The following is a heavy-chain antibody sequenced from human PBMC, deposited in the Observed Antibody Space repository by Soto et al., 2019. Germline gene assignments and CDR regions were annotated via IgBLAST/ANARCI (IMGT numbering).Heavy chain of an antibody. Sequence: SETLSLTCTVSGGSISSYYWSWIRQPPGKGLEWIGYIYYSGSTEYNPSLKSRVTIPVDTSKNQFSLKLSSVTAADTAVYYCARHLSTTAAPLPFDYWGQGTLVTVSS. D-gene: IGHD1-1*01. CDR1: GGSISSYY. J-gene: IGHJ4*02. V-gene: IGHV4-59*08. CDR2: IYYSGST. CDR3: ARHLSTTAAPLPFDY.